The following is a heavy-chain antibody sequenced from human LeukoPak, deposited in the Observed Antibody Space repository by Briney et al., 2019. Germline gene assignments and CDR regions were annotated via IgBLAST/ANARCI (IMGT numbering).Heavy chain of an antibody. CDR1: GGSISSSSYY. D-gene: IGHD2-15*01. V-gene: IGHV4-39*07. J-gene: IGHJ4*02. Sequence: SETLSLTCTVSGGSISSSSYYWGWIRQPPGKGLEWIGSIYYSGSTYYNPSLKSRVTISVDTSKNQFSLRLTSVTAADTAVYYCARGAYGGHRFFDSWGQGALVFVSS. CDR2: IYYSGST. CDR3: ARGAYGGHRFFDS.